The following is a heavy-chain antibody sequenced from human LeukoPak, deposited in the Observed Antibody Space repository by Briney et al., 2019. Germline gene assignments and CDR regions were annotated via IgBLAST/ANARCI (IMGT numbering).Heavy chain of an antibody. J-gene: IGHJ4*02. CDR1: GFTFSNYG. CDR3: AKGIPADY. CDR2: ISYDGSNK. V-gene: IGHV3-30*18. Sequence: PGGSLRLSCAASGFTFSNYGMHWVRQAPGKGLEWVAIISYDGSNKYYADSVKGRLTISRDNSKNTLYLQMDSLRAEDTAIYYCAKGIPADYWGQGTLVTVSS. D-gene: IGHD2-2*01.